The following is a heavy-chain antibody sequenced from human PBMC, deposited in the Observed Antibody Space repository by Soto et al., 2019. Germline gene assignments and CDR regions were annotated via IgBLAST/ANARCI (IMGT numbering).Heavy chain of an antibody. Sequence: ASVKISCKASGYTFTRYDINWVRQATGQGLEWMGWMNPNSGNTGYAQKFQGRVTMTRNTSISTAYMELSSLRSEDTAVYYCARDRTYNWFDPWGQGTLVTVSS. J-gene: IGHJ5*02. V-gene: IGHV1-8*01. CDR1: GYTFTRYD. CDR2: MNPNSGNT. CDR3: ARDRTYNWFDP.